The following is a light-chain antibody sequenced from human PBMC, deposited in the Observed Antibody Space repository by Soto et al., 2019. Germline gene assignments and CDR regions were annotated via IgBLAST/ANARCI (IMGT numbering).Light chain of an antibody. V-gene: IGLV1-51*01. CDR2: DNN. J-gene: IGLJ3*02. CDR3: GTWDSSLSAGRV. CDR1: SSNIGNNY. Sequence: QSVLTQPPSVSAAPGQTVTISCSGSSSNIGNNYVSWYQQFPGTAPKLLIYDNNKRPSGIPDRFSGSKSGTSATLGITGLQTGDEADYYCGTWDSSLSAGRVFGGGTKVTVL.